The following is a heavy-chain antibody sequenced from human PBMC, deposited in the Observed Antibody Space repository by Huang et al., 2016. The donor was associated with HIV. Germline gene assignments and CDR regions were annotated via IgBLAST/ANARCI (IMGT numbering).Heavy chain of an antibody. CDR1: EFTFSTFA. CDR3: AKDPYRSAWHSETSRYYYYGMDV. D-gene: IGHD6-19*01. V-gene: IGHV3-23*04. CDR2: ISGSGGVT. J-gene: IGHJ6*02. Sequence: EVQLVESGGGLVQPGKSLRLSCAASEFTFSTFAMSWVRQAPGKGLEWVSGISGSGGVTQYVDYVRGSFTISIDNSLQTLYLQMNSRTAEDTAVYYCAKDPYRSAWHSETSRYYYYGMDVWGQGTTVTVSS.